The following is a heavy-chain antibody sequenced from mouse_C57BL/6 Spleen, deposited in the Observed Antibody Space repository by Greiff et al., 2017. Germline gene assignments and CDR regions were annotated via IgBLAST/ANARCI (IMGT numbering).Heavy chain of an antibody. V-gene: IGHV1-72*01. CDR1: GYTFTSYW. CDR3: ARTANWDAMDY. Sequence: QVQLQQPGAELVKPGASVKLSCKASGYTFTSYWMHWVKQRPGRGLEWIGRIDPNSGGTKYNEKFKSKATLTVDKPSSTAYMKLSSLTSEDSAVYDCARTANWDAMDYWGQGTSVTVSS. J-gene: IGHJ4*01. CDR2: IDPNSGGT. D-gene: IGHD4-1*01.